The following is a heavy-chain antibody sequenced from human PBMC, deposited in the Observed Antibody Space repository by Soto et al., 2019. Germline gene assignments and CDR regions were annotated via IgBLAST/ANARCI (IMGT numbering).Heavy chain of an antibody. CDR2: IYYSGST. J-gene: IGHJ4*02. Sequence: PSQTLSLTCTVSGGSISSYYWSWIRQPPGKGLEWIGYIYYSGSTNYNPSLKSRVTISVDTSKNQFSLKLSSVTAADTAVYFCARLTPQWPYLDYWGQGTLVNVSS. V-gene: IGHV4-59*08. D-gene: IGHD6-19*01. CDR3: ARLTPQWPYLDY. CDR1: GGSISSYY.